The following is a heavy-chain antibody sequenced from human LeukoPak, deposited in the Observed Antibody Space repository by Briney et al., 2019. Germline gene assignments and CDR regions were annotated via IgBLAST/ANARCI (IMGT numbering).Heavy chain of an antibody. J-gene: IGHJ4*02. CDR1: GFTFSTYW. Sequence: GGSLRLSCAASGFTFSTYWIHWVRQAPGKGLVCVSRINTDGSSTAYVDSVKGRFTISRDNAKNTLYLQMNSLRADDTAVYYCARESTLMEVFDYWGQGTLVTVSS. V-gene: IGHV3-74*03. CDR3: ARESTLMEVFDY. D-gene: IGHD1-1*01. CDR2: INTDGSST.